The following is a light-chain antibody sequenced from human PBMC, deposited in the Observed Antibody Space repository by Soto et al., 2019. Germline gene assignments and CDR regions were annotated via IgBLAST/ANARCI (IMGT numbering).Light chain of an antibody. Sequence: EIVMTQSPATLSVSPGERATLSCRASQSISSNLAWYQQKPGQAPRLLIYGASTRATGIPARFRGSGSGTEFTLIISSLQCEDFAVYYCQHYNNWPPWTFGQGTKVEIK. J-gene: IGKJ1*01. CDR2: GAS. CDR1: QSISSN. V-gene: IGKV3-15*01. CDR3: QHYNNWPPWT.